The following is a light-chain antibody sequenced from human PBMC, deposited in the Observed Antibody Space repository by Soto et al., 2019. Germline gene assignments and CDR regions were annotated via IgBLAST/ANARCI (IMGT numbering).Light chain of an antibody. CDR2: GAS. Sequence: EIVLTQSPATLSVSPGERVTLSFRASQSVDINLAWYQQKPGRAPRLLIYGASTRATDMPGRFSGRGSGTEFTLTINSLQSEDFAVYYCQQYGMWLWTFGQATKVDIK. J-gene: IGKJ1*01. CDR3: QQYGMWLWT. CDR1: QSVDIN. V-gene: IGKV3-15*01.